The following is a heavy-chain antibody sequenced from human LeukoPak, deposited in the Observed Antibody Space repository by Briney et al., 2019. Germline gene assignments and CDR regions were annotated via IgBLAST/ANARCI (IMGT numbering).Heavy chain of an antibody. CDR3: ASGPTAMVTSDAFDI. J-gene: IGHJ3*02. V-gene: IGHV3-21*01. D-gene: IGHD5-18*01. Sequence: GGSLRLSCAASGFTFSSYSMNWVRQAPGNGLEWVSSISSISSYIYYADSVKGRFTISRDNAKNSLYLQMNSLRAEDTAVYYCASGPTAMVTSDAFDIWGQGTMVTVSS. CDR2: ISSISSYI. CDR1: GFTFSSYS.